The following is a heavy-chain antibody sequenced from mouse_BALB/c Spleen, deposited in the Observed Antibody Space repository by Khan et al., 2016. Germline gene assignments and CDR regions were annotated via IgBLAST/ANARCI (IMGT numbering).Heavy chain of an antibody. CDR2: IWSDGST. V-gene: IGHV2-6*02. CDR3: ASRDDGGGAIDY. D-gene: IGHD2-3*01. J-gene: IGHJ4*01. CDR1: GFSLTSYG. Sequence: QLQLEESGPGLVAPSQSLSITCTVSGFSLTSYGVHWVRQPPGKGLEWLVVIWSDGSTTYNSALKSRLSISKDNSKSQVFLKMNSLQTDDTAIYCCASRDDGGGAIDYWGQGTSVTVSS.